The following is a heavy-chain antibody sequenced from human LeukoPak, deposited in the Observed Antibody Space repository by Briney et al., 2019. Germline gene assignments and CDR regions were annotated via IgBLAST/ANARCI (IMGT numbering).Heavy chain of an antibody. V-gene: IGHV1-69*13. CDR2: IIPIFGTA. D-gene: IGHD3-3*01. CDR3: ARDEIAYDSYYFDY. Sequence: ASVKVSCKASGGTFSSYAISWVRQAHGQGLEWMGGIIPIFGTANYAQKFQGRVTITADESTSTAYMELSSLRSEDTAVYYCARDEIAYDSYYFDYWGQGTLVTVSS. CDR1: GGTFSSYA. J-gene: IGHJ4*02.